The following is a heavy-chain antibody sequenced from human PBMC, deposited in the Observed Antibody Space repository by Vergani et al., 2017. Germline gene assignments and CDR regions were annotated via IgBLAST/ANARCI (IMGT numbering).Heavy chain of an antibody. J-gene: IGHJ4*02. CDR3: ARLSSPSRQWLVGAGDY. CDR2: INHSGST. CDR1: GGSFSGYY. D-gene: IGHD6-19*01. Sequence: QVQLQQWGAGLLKPSETLSLTCAVYGGSFSGYYWSWIRQPPGKGLEWIGEINHSGSTNYNPSLKSRVTISVDTSKNQFSLKLSSVTAADTAVYYCARLSSPSRQWLVGAGDYLGQGTLVTVSS. V-gene: IGHV4-34*01.